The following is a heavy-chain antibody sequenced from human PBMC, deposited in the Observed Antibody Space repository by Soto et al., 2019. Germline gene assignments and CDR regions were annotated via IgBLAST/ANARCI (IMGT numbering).Heavy chain of an antibody. V-gene: IGHV1-46*01. CDR1: GDTFTSYY. J-gene: IGHJ5*02. CDR3: ARSSGGNFGIIIEGSNWFDP. Sequence: GASVKVSCKAPGDTFTSYYLNWVRQAPGQGLEWMGVINPHGGSTKYAQKFQGRVTMTRATSRSTVYMELRSLRSDDTAIYYCARSSGGNFGIIIEGSNWFDPWGQGTLVTVSS. D-gene: IGHD3-3*01. CDR2: INPHGGST.